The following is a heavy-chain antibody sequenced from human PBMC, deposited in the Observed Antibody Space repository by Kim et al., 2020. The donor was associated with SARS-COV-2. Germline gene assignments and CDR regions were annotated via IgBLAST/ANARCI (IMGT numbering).Heavy chain of an antibody. J-gene: IGHJ4*02. V-gene: IGHV3-23*01. CDR3: AKHPDIVVVPAAMGDAYYFDY. Sequence: GGSLRLSCAASGFTFSSYAMSWVRQAPGKGLEWVSAITGSGGSTYYADSVKGRFTISRDNSKNTLHLQMNSLRAEDTAVFYCAKHPDIVVVPAAMGDAYYFDYWGQGTLVTVSS. CDR2: ITGSGGST. D-gene: IGHD2-2*01. CDR1: GFTFSSYA.